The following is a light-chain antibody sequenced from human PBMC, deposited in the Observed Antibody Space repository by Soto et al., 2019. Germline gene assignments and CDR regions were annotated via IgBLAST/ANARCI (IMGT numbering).Light chain of an antibody. CDR1: SSNIGNND. CDR2: RNN. CDR3: AAWDDSLSGRV. Sequence: QSVLTQPPSASGTPGQRVSISCSGRSSNIGNNDVYWYQQLPGTAPKLLIYRNNQRPSGVPDRFSGSKSGTSASLAISGLRSEDEADYYCAAWDDSLSGRVFGGGTKLTVL. V-gene: IGLV1-47*01. J-gene: IGLJ3*02.